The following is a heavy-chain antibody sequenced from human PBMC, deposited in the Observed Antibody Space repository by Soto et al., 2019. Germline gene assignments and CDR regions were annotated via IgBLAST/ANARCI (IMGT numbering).Heavy chain of an antibody. CDR2: IYYSGST. J-gene: IGHJ4*02. CDR1: GGSISSVGYY. D-gene: IGHD1-1*01. CDR3: ARAPYKSRGYFDY. V-gene: IGHV4-31*03. Sequence: SETLSLTCTVSGGSISSVGYYWSWIRQHPGKGLEWIGYIYYSGSTYYNPSLKSRVTISVDKSKNQFSLKLSSVTAADTAVYYCARAPYKSRGYFDYWGQGTLVTVSS.